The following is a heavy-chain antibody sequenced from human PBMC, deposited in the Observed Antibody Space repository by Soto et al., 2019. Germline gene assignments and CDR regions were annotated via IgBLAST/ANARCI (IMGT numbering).Heavy chain of an antibody. Sequence: GGSLRLSCAASGFTFTSYSMNWVRQAPGKGLEWVSSISSSGGGTYYAESVKGRFTISRDNSKNTLYLQMNSLRAEDTAIYYFAKTIEPQLLRCAFDIWGQRTMVSVSS. CDR3: AKTIEPQLLRCAFDI. J-gene: IGHJ3*02. CDR2: ISSSGGGT. V-gene: IGHV3-23*01. CDR1: GFTFTSYS. D-gene: IGHD6-13*01.